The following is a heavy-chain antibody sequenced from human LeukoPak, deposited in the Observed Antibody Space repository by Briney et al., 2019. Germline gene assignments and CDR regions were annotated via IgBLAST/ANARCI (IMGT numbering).Heavy chain of an antibody. CDR3: ARGATTVNPAPPDY. J-gene: IGHJ4*02. D-gene: IGHD4-17*01. V-gene: IGHV4-4*07. CDR2: IYTSGST. CDR1: GGPMSSQY. Sequence: KPSETLTLTCTVSGGPMSSQYWSWTRQPAGKGLEWIGRIYTSGSTNYNPSLKSRVTMSVDTSKNQFSLKLSSVTAADTAVYYCARGATTVNPAPPDYTGPRDLVTVSS.